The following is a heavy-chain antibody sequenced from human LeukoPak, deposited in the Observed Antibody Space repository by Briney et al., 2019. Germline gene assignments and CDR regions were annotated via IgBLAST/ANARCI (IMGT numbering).Heavy chain of an antibody. CDR1: GFTFTRSA. D-gene: IGHD3-22*01. CDR3: AAETYYYDSSGYAFDY. Sequence: GASVKVSCKASGFTFTRSAVQWVRQARGQRLEWIGWIVVGSGDTNYAQKFQERVTITRDMSTSTAYIELSSLRSEDTAVYYCAAETYYYDSSGYAFDYWGQGTLVTVSS. V-gene: IGHV1-58*01. CDR2: IVVGSGDT. J-gene: IGHJ4*02.